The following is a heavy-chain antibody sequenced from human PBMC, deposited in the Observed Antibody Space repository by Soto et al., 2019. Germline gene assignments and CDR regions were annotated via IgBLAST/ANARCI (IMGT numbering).Heavy chain of an antibody. D-gene: IGHD2-2*01. CDR2: INHSGST. J-gene: IGHJ6*03. CDR1: GGSFSGYY. Sequence: PSETLSLTCAVYGGSFSGYYWSWIRQPPGKGLEWIGEINHSGSTNYNPSLKSRVTISVDTSKNQFSLKLSSVTAADTAVYYCARGLRGYCSSTSCDYYYYMDVWGKGTTVT. V-gene: IGHV4-34*01. CDR3: ARGLRGYCSSTSCDYYYYMDV.